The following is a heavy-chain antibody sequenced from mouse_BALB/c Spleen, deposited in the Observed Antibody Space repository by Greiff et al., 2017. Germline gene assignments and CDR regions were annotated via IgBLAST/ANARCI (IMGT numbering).Heavy chain of an antibody. J-gene: IGHJ2*01. CDR3: ARAYYGSSYPDY. CDR1: GFTFSSFG. CDR2: ISSGSSTI. D-gene: IGHD1-1*01. V-gene: IGHV5-17*02. Sequence: EVQLVESGGGLVQPGGSRKLSCAASGFTFSSFGMHWVRQAPEKGLEWVAYISSGSSTIYYADTVKGRFTISRDNPKNTLFLQMTSLRSEDTAMYYCARAYYGSSYPDYWGQGTTLTVSS.